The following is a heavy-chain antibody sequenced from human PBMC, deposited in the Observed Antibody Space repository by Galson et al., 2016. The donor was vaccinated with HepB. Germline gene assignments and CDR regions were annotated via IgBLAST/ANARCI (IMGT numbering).Heavy chain of an antibody. V-gene: IGHV3-53*01. D-gene: IGHD2-21*02. CDR3: AGGPTVTFYGGPTWFDL. J-gene: IGHJ5*02. Sequence: SLRLSCAVSGFAVNSDYMNWIRQAPGKGLEWISVIYSGGRTTYGDSVKGRFTISRDRSKNTLSLQMNSLRAEDTAVYYCAGGPTVTFYGGPTWFDLWGQGTVVTVSS. CDR2: IYSGGRT. CDR1: GFAVNSDY.